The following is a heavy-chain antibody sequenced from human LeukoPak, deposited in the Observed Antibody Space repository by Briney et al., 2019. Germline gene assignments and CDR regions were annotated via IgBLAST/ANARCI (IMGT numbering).Heavy chain of an antibody. J-gene: IGHJ4*02. CDR2: IYYSGST. Sequence: SETLSLTCTVSGGPISSSSYYWGWIRQPPGKGLEWIGSIYYSGSTYYNPSLKSRVTISVDTSKNQFSLKLSSVTAADTAVYYCAKILVTGKTDYWGQGTPVTVSS. CDR3: AKILVTGKTDY. V-gene: IGHV4-39*07. D-gene: IGHD6-19*01. CDR1: GGPISSSSYY.